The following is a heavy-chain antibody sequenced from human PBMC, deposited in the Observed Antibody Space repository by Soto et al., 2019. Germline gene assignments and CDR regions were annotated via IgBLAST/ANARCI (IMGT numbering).Heavy chain of an antibody. Sequence: SETLSLTCTVSGGSISSSSYYWSWIRQPPGKGLEWIGYIYYSGSTNYNPSLKSRVTISVDTSKNQFSLKLSSVTAADTAVYYCARDYDGSGSPPLGYWGQGTLVTVSS. CDR1: GGSISSSSYY. CDR3: ARDYDGSGSPPLGY. V-gene: IGHV4-61*01. J-gene: IGHJ4*02. CDR2: IYYSGST. D-gene: IGHD3-10*01.